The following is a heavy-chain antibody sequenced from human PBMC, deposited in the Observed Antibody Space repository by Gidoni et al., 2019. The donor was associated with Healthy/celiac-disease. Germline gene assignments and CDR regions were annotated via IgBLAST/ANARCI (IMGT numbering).Heavy chain of an antibody. CDR1: GFTFRSYG. V-gene: IGHV3-30*18. D-gene: IGHD3-22*01. CDR3: AKALYYYDSSGLGTDY. Sequence: QVQLVESGGGVVQPGRSLRLSCAASGFTFRSYGMHWVRQAPGKGLEWVAVISYDGSNKYYADSVKGRFTISRDNSKNTLFLQMNSLRAEDTAVYYCAKALYYYDSSGLGTDYWGQGTLVTVSS. CDR2: ISYDGSNK. J-gene: IGHJ4*02.